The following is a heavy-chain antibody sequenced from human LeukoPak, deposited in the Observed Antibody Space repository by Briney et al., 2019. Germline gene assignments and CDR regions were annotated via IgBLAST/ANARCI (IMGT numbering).Heavy chain of an antibody. CDR1: GFTFTNAW. V-gene: IGHV3-15*01. D-gene: IGHD5-24*01. J-gene: IGHJ4*02. CDR2: IKSKTDGGTI. CDR3: ATRNPRDGYNWLGFDY. Sequence: GGSLRLSCAASGFTFTNAWMSWVRQAPGKGLEWVGRIKSKTDGGTIDYAAPVKGRFTISRDDSKNTLYLQMNSLRAEDTAVYYCATRNPRDGYNWLGFDYWGQGTLVTVSS.